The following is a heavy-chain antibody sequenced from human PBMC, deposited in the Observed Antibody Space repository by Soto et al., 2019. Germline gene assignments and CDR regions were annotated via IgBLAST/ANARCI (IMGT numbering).Heavy chain of an antibody. V-gene: IGHV3-11*06. CDR1: GFTFSDYY. CDR3: ARAQSELDY. CDR2: ISTTGSFT. J-gene: IGHJ4*02. D-gene: IGHD1-26*01. Sequence: GGSLRLSCAASGFTFSDYYMSWIRQAPGKGLEWVSYISTTGSFTNYADSLKGRFTISRDNAKNSLYLQMNSLRADDTAVYYCARAQSELDYWGQGTLVTVSS.